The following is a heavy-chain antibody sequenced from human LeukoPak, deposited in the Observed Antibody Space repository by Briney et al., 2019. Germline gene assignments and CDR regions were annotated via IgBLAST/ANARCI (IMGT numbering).Heavy chain of an antibody. CDR2: IYTSGST. D-gene: IGHD3-3*01. CDR1: GGSISSGSYY. CDR3: ARGGLRVKYYDFWSGYYTH. J-gene: IGHJ4*02. Sequence: SETLSRNCTVSGGSISSGSYYWSWIRQPAGKGLEWIGRIYTSGSTNYNPSLKSRVTISVDTSKNQFSLKLSSVTAADTAVYYCARGGLRVKYYDFWSGYYTHWGQGTLVTVSS. V-gene: IGHV4-61*02.